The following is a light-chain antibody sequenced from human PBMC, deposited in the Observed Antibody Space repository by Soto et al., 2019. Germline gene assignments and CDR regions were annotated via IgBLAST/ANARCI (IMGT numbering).Light chain of an antibody. CDR2: GNT. CDR3: QSYDSSLSASYV. V-gene: IGLV1-40*01. Sequence: QSVLTQAPAVSGGPGQRVTISCIGCSSNIGAGCEVHWYQHLPGKAPKLLIYGNTNRPSGVPDRFSGSKSGTSASLAITGLQAEDEADYYCQSYDSSLSASYVFGGGTKVTVL. CDR1: SSNIGAGCE. J-gene: IGLJ1*01.